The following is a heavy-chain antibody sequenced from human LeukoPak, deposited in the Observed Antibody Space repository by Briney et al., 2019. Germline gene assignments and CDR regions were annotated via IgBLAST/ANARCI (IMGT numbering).Heavy chain of an antibody. D-gene: IGHD2-2*02. J-gene: IGHJ4*02. CDR1: GGSINSSSYY. Sequence: SETLSLTCTVSGGSINSSSYYWGWIRQPPGKGLEWIGSIYYSGSTYYNPSLKSRVTISVDTSKNQFSLKLSSVTAADTAVYYCAAHIVVVPAAITYWGQGTLVTVSS. V-gene: IGHV4-39*01. CDR3: AAHIVVVPAAITY. CDR2: IYYSGST.